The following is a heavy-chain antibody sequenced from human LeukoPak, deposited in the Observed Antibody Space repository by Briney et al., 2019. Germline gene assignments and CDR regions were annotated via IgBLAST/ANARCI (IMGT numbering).Heavy chain of an antibody. Sequence: GGSLRLSCAASGFTFSSYAMSWVRQAPGKGLEWVSAISGSGGSTYYADSVKGRFTISRDNGDNSLSLQMNSLRAGDTAVYYCARSRVIVDAFDIWGQGTMVTVSS. CDR1: GFTFSSYA. D-gene: IGHD2-21*01. CDR2: ISGSGGST. J-gene: IGHJ3*02. CDR3: ARSRVIVDAFDI. V-gene: IGHV3-23*01.